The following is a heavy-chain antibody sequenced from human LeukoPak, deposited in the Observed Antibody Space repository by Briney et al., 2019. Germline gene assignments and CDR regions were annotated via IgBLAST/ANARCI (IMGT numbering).Heavy chain of an antibody. CDR1: GFTFSSYG. V-gene: IGHV3-33*01. CDR3: ARGFAGIAVAGTYYAMDV. CDR2: IWYDGTNK. J-gene: IGHJ6*02. Sequence: GGSLRLSCAASGFTFSSYGMHWVRQAPGKGLEWVAVIWYDGTNKYYADSVKGRFTSSRDNSKNTLYLQVNSLRAADTALYYCARGFAGIAVAGTYYAMDVWGQGTTVTVSS. D-gene: IGHD6-19*01.